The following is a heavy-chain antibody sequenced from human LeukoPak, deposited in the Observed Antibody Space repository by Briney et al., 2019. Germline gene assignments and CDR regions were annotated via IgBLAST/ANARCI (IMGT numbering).Heavy chain of an antibody. CDR2: MNPNSGNT. V-gene: IGHV1-8*01. D-gene: IGHD3-10*02. CDR3: ARSGQTDGRGIISPRYYGMDV. J-gene: IGHJ6*02. Sequence: ASVKVSCKASGYTFTSYDINWVRQATGQGLEWMGWMNPNSGNTGYAQKFQGRVTMTRNTSISTAYMELSSLRSEDTAVYYCARSGQTDGRGIISPRYYGMDVWGQGTTVTVSS. CDR1: GYTFTSYD.